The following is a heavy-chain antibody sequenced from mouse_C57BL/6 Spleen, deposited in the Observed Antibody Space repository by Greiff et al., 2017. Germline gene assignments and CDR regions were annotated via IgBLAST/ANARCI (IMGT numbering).Heavy chain of an antibody. CDR1: GFTFSSYA. J-gene: IGHJ3*01. CDR2: ISDGGSYT. CDR3: ARDSSGYRAFAY. Sequence: EVKLVESGGGLVKPGGSLKLSCAASGFTFSSYAMSWVRQTPEKRLEWVATISDGGSYTYYPDNVKGRFTISRDNAKNNLYLQMSHLKSEDTAMYYCARDSSGYRAFAYWGQGTLVTVSA. D-gene: IGHD3-2*02. V-gene: IGHV5-4*01.